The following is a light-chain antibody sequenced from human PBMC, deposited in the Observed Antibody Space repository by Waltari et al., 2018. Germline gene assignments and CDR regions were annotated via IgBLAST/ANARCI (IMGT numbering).Light chain of an antibody. J-gene: IGKJ2*01. V-gene: IGKV4-1*01. Sequence: DIMMTQYPESPVVSLGENTTTNCNPSRSVLASSNNKNYLGWYQQKPGQPPKPLITWASTLESGVPDRFSGSGSGTDFTLTISRLQAEDVAVYYCQQCYSYPYTFGEGTKLEIK. CDR2: WAS. CDR1: RSVLASSNNKNY. CDR3: QQCYSYPYT.